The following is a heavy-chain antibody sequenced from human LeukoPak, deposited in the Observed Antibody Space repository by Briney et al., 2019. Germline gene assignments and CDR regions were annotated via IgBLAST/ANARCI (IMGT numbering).Heavy chain of an antibody. V-gene: IGHV3-48*01. CDR2: ISSSSSTI. D-gene: IGHD1-26*01. CDR1: GFTFSSYE. CDR3: ARALGEWELRGTPVVMTYYFDY. Sequence: PGGSLRLSCAASGFTFSSYEMNWVRQAPGKGLEWVSYISSSSSTIYYADSVKGRFTISRDNAKNSLYLQMNSLRAEDTAVYYCARALGEWELRGTPVVMTYYFDYWGQGTLVTVSS. J-gene: IGHJ4*02.